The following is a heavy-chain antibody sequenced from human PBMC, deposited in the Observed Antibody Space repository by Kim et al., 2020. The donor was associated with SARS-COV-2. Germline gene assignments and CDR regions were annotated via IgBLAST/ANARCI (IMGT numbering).Heavy chain of an antibody. CDR3: ARDRPIMRSVLGYYMDV. J-gene: IGHJ6*03. Sequence: ASVKVSCKASGYTFTGYYMHWVRQAPGQGLEWMGWINPNSGGTNYAQKFQGRVTMTRDTSISTAYMELSRLRSDDTAVYYCARDRPIMRSVLGYYMDVWGKGTTVTVSS. CDR1: GYTFTGYY. V-gene: IGHV1-2*02. D-gene: IGHD3-16*01. CDR2: INPNSGGT.